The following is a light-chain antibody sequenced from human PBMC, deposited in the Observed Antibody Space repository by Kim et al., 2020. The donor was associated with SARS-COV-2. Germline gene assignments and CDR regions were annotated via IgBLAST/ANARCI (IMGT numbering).Light chain of an antibody. Sequence: QRVTISCTGSSSNIGAGYDVHWYQQLPGTAPKLLIYGNSNRPSGVPDRFSGSKSGTSASLAITGLQAEDEADCYCQSYDSSLSGSVFGGGTQLTVL. CDR1: SSNIGAGYD. CDR2: GNS. V-gene: IGLV1-40*01. CDR3: QSYDSSLSGSV. J-gene: IGLJ2*01.